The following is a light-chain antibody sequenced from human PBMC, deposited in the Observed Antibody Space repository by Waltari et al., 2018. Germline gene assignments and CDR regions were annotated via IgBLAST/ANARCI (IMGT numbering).Light chain of an antibody. CDR3: VQALAFPLT. CDR2: GGS. J-gene: IGKJ4*01. CDR1: QSLLHSNGNTY. V-gene: IGKV2-40*01. Sequence: DIVMTQTPLSLPITPGEPASISCRSSQSLLHSNGNTYLHWYLQKPGQSPQLLIYGGSNRASGVPDRFSGSGSGTDFTLKISKVEADDVGIYYCVQALAFPLTFGGGTKVEIK.